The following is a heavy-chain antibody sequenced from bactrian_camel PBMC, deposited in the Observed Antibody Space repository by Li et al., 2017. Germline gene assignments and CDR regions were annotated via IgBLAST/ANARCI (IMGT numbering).Heavy chain of an antibody. CDR2: ISSDGST. J-gene: IGHJ4*01. D-gene: IGHD6*01. CDR1: TFTFDDTD. V-gene: IGHV3S55*01. Sequence: VQLVESGGGSVQAGETLKLSCTASTFTFDDTDMGWYRQAAVSRCGLVSTISSDGSTYYADSVKGRFTISQDNAKNTVYLQMNSLKPEDTAVYYCASDHQTWRTVVAGLSCWGQGTQVTVS. CDR3: ASDHQTWRTVVAGLSC.